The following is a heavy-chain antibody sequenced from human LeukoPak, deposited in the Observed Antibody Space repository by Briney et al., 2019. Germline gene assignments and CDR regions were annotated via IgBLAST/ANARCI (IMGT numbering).Heavy chain of an antibody. D-gene: IGHD2-2*01. Sequence: SETLSLTCTVSGDSISSGNYWGWIRQPPGKGLEWIGSIFHTGSTYFNLSLKSRVTISVDTSKNQFSLKLSSVTAADTAVYYCARGTSSSGGGYWGQGTLVTVSS. CDR2: IFHTGST. CDR1: GDSISSGNY. J-gene: IGHJ4*02. V-gene: IGHV4-38-2*02. CDR3: ARGTSSSGGGY.